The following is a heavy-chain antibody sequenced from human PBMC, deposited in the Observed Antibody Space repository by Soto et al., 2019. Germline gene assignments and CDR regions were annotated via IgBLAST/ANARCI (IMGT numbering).Heavy chain of an antibody. D-gene: IGHD5-12*01. Sequence: PGESLKISCKGSGYSFTGYWIAWVRQMPGKGLEWMGIIYPDDSDTRYSPSFQGHVTISADKSISTAYLQWSSLKASDTAMYYCARHRGYDQPDYWGQGTLVTVSS. V-gene: IGHV5-51*01. J-gene: IGHJ4*02. CDR3: ARHRGYDQPDY. CDR1: GYSFTGYW. CDR2: IYPDDSDT.